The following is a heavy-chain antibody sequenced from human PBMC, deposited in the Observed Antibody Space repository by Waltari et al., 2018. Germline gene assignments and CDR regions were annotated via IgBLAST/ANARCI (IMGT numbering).Heavy chain of an antibody. CDR2: MNHGGST. CDR1: GGPFSGYF. CDR3: ARGRHSSSNIFWYFDL. V-gene: IGHV4-34*01. D-gene: IGHD6-13*01. J-gene: IGHJ2*01. Sequence: QVQLQQWGAGLLKPSETLSLTSAVSGGPFSGYFWSWIRQTPGKGREWIGEMNHGGSTNYHPSLKSRVAISADTSKNQFSLKVTSVTAADTALYYCARGRHSSSNIFWYFDLWGRGTLVTVSS.